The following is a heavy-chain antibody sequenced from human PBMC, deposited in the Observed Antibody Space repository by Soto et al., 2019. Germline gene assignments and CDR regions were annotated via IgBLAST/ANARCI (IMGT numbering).Heavy chain of an antibody. D-gene: IGHD3-9*01. Sequence: SETLSLTCTVSAGSISSSSYYWGWIRQPPGKGLEWIGSIYYSGSTYYNPSLKSRVTISVDTSKNQFSLKLSSVTAADTAVYYCARHVKIYDILTGYGAFDIWGQGTMVTVSS. CDR1: AGSISSSSYY. J-gene: IGHJ3*02. CDR3: ARHVKIYDILTGYGAFDI. CDR2: IYYSGST. V-gene: IGHV4-39*01.